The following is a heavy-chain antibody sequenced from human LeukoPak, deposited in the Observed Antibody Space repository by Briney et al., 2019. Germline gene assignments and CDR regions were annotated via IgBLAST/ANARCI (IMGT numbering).Heavy chain of an antibody. CDR1: GGSISGYY. V-gene: IGHV4-59*01. Sequence: SETLSLTCTVSGGSISGYYWSWIRQPPGKGLEWIGYFFYSGSTSYNPSLESRATISVDTSKNQFSLKLSSVTAADTAVYYCARDFNSGYDYGYFDFWGQGTLVTVSS. D-gene: IGHD5-12*01. CDR3: ARDFNSGYDYGYFDF. CDR2: FFYSGST. J-gene: IGHJ4*02.